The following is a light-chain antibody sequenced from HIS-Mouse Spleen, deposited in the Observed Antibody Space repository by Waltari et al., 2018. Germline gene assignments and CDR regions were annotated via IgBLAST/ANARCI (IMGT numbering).Light chain of an antibody. CDR1: QSVSSY. CDR2: DAP. Sequence: IVLTQSPATLSLFPGERASQSVSSYLAWYQQKSGQAPRLLIYDAPNRATGIPARFSGSGSGTDFTLTISSLEPEDFAVYYCQQRSNWPTFGGGTKVEIK. CDR3: QQRSNWPT. J-gene: IGKJ4*01. V-gene: IGKV3-11*01.